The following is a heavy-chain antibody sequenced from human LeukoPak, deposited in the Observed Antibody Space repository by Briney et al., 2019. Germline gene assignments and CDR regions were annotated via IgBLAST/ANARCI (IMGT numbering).Heavy chain of an antibody. J-gene: IGHJ4*02. CDR1: GGTFSSYA. CDR2: INPNSGGT. Sequence: ASVKVSCKASGGTFSSYAISWVRQAPGQGLEWMGWINPNSGGTNYAQKFQGRVTMTRDTSISTAYMELSRLRSDDTAVYYCARDIISGWYYFDYWGQGTLVTVSS. CDR3: ARDIISGWYYFDY. D-gene: IGHD6-19*01. V-gene: IGHV1-2*02.